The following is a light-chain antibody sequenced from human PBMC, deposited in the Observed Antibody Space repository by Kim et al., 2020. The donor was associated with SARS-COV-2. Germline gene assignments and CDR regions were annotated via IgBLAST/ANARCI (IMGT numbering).Light chain of an antibody. CDR1: QSVSSN. V-gene: IGKV3-15*01. J-gene: IGKJ4*01. CDR3: QQYNNWPFT. CDR2: GAS. Sequence: EIVMTQSPATLSVSPGERATLSCRASQSVSSNLAWYQQKPGQAPRLFIYGASTRATGIPARFSGSGSGTEFTLTISSLQSEDFAFYYCQQYNNWPFTFGGGTKVDIK.